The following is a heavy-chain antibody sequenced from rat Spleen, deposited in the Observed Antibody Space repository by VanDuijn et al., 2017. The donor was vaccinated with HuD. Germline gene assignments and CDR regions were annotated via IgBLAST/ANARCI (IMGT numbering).Heavy chain of an antibody. J-gene: IGHJ3*01. CDR2: ISYDGSST. CDR3: ARHNSGYTGGFAY. D-gene: IGHD4-3*01. V-gene: IGHV5-29*01. CDR1: GFTFSNYG. Sequence: EVQLVESGGGLVQPGRSLKLSCAASGFTFSNYGMAWVRQAPTKGLEWVATISYDGSSTYYRDSVKGRFTISRDNAKSTLYLQMDSLRSEDTATYYCARHNSGYTGGFAYWGQGTLVTVSS.